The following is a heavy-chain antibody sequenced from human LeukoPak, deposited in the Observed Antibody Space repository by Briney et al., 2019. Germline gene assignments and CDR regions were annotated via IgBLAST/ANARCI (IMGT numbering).Heavy chain of an antibody. CDR3: ARHWVGRGSSFDY. CDR1: GGSISSYY. V-gene: IGHV4-59*08. Sequence: SETLSLTCTVSGGSISSYYWSWIRQPPGKGLEWIGYIYYSGSTNYNPSLKSRVTISVDTSKNQFSLKLSSVTAADTAVYYCARHWVGRGSSFDYWGQGTLVTVSS. CDR2: IYYSGST. J-gene: IGHJ4*02. D-gene: IGHD1-26*01.